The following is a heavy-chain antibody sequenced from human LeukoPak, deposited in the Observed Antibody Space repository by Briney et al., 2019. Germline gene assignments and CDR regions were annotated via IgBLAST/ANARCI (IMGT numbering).Heavy chain of an antibody. J-gene: IGHJ4*02. CDR2: IYYSGST. CDR3: ARGYGSGSYYTKNTRGTKYYFDY. Sequence: SETLSLTCAVYGGSFSGYYWGWIRQPPGKGLEWIGSIYYSGSTYYNPSLKSRVTISVDTSKNQFSLKLSSVTAADTAVYYCARGYGSGSYYTKNTRGTKYYFDYWGQGTLVTVSS. D-gene: IGHD3-10*01. V-gene: IGHV4-34*01. CDR1: GGSFSGYY.